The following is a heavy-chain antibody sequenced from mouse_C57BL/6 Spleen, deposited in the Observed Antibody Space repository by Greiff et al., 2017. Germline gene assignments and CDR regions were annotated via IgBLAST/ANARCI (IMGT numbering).Heavy chain of an antibody. CDR2: IYPRSGNT. V-gene: IGHV1-81*01. CDR1: GYTFTSYG. D-gene: IGHD1-1*01. Sequence: VQLQQSGAELARPGASVKLSCKASGYTFTSYGISWVKQRTGQGLEWIGEIYPRSGNTYYNEKFKGKATLTADKSSSTAYMELRSLTSEESAVYFCARVPITTVVEGNAMDYWGQGTSVTVSS. CDR3: ARVPITTVVEGNAMDY. J-gene: IGHJ4*01.